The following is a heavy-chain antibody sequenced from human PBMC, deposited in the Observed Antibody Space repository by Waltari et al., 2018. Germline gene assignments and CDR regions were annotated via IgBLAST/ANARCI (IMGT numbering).Heavy chain of an antibody. V-gene: IGHV1-69*08. J-gene: IGHJ4*02. D-gene: IGHD6-6*01. CDR1: GGTFSSYA. Sequence: QVQLVQSGAEVKKPGSSVKVSCKASGGTFSSYAISWVRQAPGQGLEWMGRIIPILWTANYAQKFQGTVTITADKSTSTAYMELSSLRSDDTAVYYCARGPSSSSSPILRWGQGTLVTVSS. CDR3: ARGPSSSSSPILR. CDR2: IIPILWTA.